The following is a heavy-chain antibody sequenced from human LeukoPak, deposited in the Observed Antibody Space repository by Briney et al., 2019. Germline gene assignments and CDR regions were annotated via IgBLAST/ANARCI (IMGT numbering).Heavy chain of an antibody. CDR3: ARGATAYYDY. J-gene: IGHJ4*02. Sequence: SQTLSLTCAISGDSVSSNSAAWSWVRQSPSRGLEWLGRTYYRSKWYYDYAVSVRSRITINPDTSKNQFSLHLNSVTPEDTAVYYCARGATAYYDYWGQGTLVTVSS. CDR1: GDSVSSNSAA. V-gene: IGHV6-1*01. D-gene: IGHD5-12*01. CDR2: TYYRSKWYY.